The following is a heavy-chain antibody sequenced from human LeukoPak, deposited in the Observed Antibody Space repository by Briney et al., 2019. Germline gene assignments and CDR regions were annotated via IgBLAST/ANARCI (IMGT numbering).Heavy chain of an antibody. Sequence: PSETLSLTCAVYGGSFSGYYWSWIRQPPGKGLEWIGEINHSGSTNYNPSLKSRVTISVDTSKNQFSLKLSSVTAADTAVYYCARGNLYYDFWSGYYSSDPYYFDYWGQGTLVTISS. D-gene: IGHD3-3*01. CDR3: ARGNLYYDFWSGYYSSDPYYFDY. CDR1: GGSFSGYY. V-gene: IGHV4-34*01. CDR2: INHSGST. J-gene: IGHJ4*02.